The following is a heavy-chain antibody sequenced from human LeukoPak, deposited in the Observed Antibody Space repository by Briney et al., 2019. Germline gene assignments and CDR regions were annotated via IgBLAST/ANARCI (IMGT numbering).Heavy chain of an antibody. CDR2: FDSERGDT. CDR1: GYSVSELS. V-gene: IGHV1-24*01. Sequence: GASVKVSCKVSGYSVSELSMHWVRQAPGKGLEWMGGFDSERGDTVYAQKFQGRVTMTEDTSTNTAYMDLSSLRSEDTAVYYCARGAAYSNFYYYMDVWGKGTTVTVSS. J-gene: IGHJ6*03. CDR3: ARGAAYSNFYYYMDV. D-gene: IGHD4-11*01.